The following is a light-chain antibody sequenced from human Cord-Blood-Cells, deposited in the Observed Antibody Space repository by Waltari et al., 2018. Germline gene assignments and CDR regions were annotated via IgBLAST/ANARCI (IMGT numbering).Light chain of an antibody. CDR3: QVWDSSSDHYV. CDR1: NIGSKS. V-gene: IGLV3-21*04. J-gene: IGLJ1*01. Sequence: SYVLTQPPPVSVAPGKTARLTPGGNNIGSKSVKRYHQRPGQAPVLVIYYDSDRPSGIPERFSGSNSGNTATLAISRVEAGDEADYYCQVWDSSSDHYVFVTGTKVTVL. CDR2: YDS.